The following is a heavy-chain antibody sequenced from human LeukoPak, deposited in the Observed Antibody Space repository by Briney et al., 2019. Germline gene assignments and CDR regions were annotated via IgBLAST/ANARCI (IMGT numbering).Heavy chain of an antibody. CDR2: ISYDGSNK. CDR1: GFTFSSYA. V-gene: IGHV3-30-3*01. CDR3: ARDGPYDILTGYYNQYYFDY. Sequence: GGSLRLSCAASGFTFSSYAMHWVRQAPGKGLEWVAVISYDGSNKYYADSVKGRFTTSRDNSKNTLYLQMNSLRAEDTAVYYCARDGPYDILTGYYNQYYFDYWGQGTLVTVSS. J-gene: IGHJ4*02. D-gene: IGHD3-9*01.